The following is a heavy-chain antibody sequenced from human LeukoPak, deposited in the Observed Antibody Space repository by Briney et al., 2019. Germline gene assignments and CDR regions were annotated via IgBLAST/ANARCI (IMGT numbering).Heavy chain of an antibody. Sequence: PSETLSLTCAVYGGSFSGYYWSWIRQPPGKGLEWIGSIYHSGSTYYNPSLKSRVTMSVDTSKNQFSLKLSSVTAADTAVYYCARGYGGNSKTSDAFDIWGRGTMVTVSS. CDR3: ARGYGGNSKTSDAFDI. CDR1: GGSFSGYY. CDR2: IYHSGST. V-gene: IGHV4-34*01. J-gene: IGHJ3*02. D-gene: IGHD4-23*01.